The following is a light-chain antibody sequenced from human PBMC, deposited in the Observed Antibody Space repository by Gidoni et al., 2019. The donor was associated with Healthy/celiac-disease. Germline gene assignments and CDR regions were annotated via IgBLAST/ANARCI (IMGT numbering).Light chain of an antibody. CDR3: QQYNNWPRT. CDR1: QSVSSN. Sequence: IVMTQSPDTRSVSPGERATLSCRASQSVSSNLAWYQQKPGQATRLLIYGASTRATGIPARVSGSGSGTEFTLTISSLQSEDFAVYYCQQYNNWPRTFGQGTKVEIK. J-gene: IGKJ1*01. CDR2: GAS. V-gene: IGKV3-15*01.